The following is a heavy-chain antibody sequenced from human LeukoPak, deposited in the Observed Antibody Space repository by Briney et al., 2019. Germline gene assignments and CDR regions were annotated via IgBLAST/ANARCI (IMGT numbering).Heavy chain of an antibody. CDR3: ARERVAVAGRTIDY. Sequence: SETLSLTCTVSGGSISGYYWSWIRQPPGKGLDWIGYIYYSGSTNYNPSLTSRATISVDTSKNQFSVKLSSVTAADTAVYYCARERVAVAGRTIDYWGQGTLVTVS. V-gene: IGHV4-59*01. CDR1: GGSISGYY. D-gene: IGHD6-19*01. CDR2: IYYSGST. J-gene: IGHJ4*02.